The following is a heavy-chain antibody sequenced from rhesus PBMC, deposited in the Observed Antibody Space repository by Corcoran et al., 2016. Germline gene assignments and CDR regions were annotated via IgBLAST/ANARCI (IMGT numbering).Heavy chain of an antibody. CDR2: GNVHTGNI. Sequence: QVRLRESGPGLLKPSETLSLTCTVFGDSISGGYAWNWIRQPPGKTLEWLGDGNVHTGNINSNPSLENRFAISIGTSRNQLSLNLISVTAADTAVYYWARRGFGHVYWGHGVLVVVSS. CDR1: GDSISGGYA. J-gene: IGHJ4*01. V-gene: IGHV4-76*01. D-gene: IGHD3-34*01. CDR3: ARRGFGHVY.